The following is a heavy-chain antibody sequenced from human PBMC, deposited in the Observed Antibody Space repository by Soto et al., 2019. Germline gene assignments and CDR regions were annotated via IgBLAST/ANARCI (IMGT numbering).Heavy chain of an antibody. Sequence: KVSCKASGYTFTRYGISWVRQAPGQGLEWMGWISAYNGNTNYAQKLQGRVTMTTDTSTSTAYMELRSLRSDDTAVYYCARNNWNDRTNWFDPWGQGTLVTVSS. J-gene: IGHJ5*02. CDR3: ARNNWNDRTNWFDP. CDR1: GYTFTRYG. V-gene: IGHV1-18*01. D-gene: IGHD1-20*01. CDR2: ISAYNGNT.